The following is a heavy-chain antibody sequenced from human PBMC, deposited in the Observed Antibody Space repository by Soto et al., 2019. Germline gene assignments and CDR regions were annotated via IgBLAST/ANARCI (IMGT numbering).Heavy chain of an antibody. D-gene: IGHD3-22*01. V-gene: IGHV1-69*13. J-gene: IGHJ4*02. CDR3: ARLYDTKAPTIDY. Sequence: SVKVSCKASGYTFTSYAMHWVRQAPGQRLEWMGGIIPIFGTANYAQKFQGRVTITADESTSTAYMELSSLRSEDTAVYYCARLYDTKAPTIDYWGQGTLVTVSS. CDR2: IIPIFGTA. CDR1: GYTFTSYA.